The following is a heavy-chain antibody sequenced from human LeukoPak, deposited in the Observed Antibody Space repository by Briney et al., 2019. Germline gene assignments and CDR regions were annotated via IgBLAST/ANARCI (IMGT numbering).Heavy chain of an antibody. J-gene: IGHJ3*02. CDR2: IYYSGST. V-gene: IGHV4-39*01. CDR3: ASGWSITIFGVVNPDAFDI. CDR1: GGSISSSSYY. Sequence: PSETLSLTCTVSGGSISSSSYYWGWIRQPPGKGLEWIGSIYYSGSTYYNPSLKSRVTISVDTSKNQFSLKLSSVTAADTAVYYCASGWSITIFGVVNPDAFDIWGQGTMVTVSS. D-gene: IGHD3-3*01.